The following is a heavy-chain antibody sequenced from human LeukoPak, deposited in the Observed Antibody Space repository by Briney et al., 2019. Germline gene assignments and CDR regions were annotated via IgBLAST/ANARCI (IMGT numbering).Heavy chain of an antibody. V-gene: IGHV4-4*07. J-gene: IGHJ4*02. Sequence: PSETLSLTCTVSGGSISSHYWSWIRQPAGKGLEWIGRIYTSGSTNYNPSLKSRVTMSVDTSKNQFSLKLSSVTAADTAVYYCAGGRGIAADGRYFDYWGQGTLVTVSS. CDR3: AGGRGIAADGRYFDY. CDR1: GGSISSHY. CDR2: IYTSGST. D-gene: IGHD6-13*01.